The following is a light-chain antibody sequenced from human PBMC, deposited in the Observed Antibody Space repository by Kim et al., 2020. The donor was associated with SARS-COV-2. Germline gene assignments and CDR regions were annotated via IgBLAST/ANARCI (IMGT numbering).Light chain of an antibody. Sequence: GQRATDPLSGSSSTIGSNSVYWYQQLPGTAPNLLIYSNNQRPSGVPDRFSGSTSGTSASLAISGLRSEDEADYYCAAWDDSLSGYVFGTGTKVTVL. J-gene: IGLJ1*01. CDR3: AAWDDSLSGYV. V-gene: IGLV1-47*02. CDR1: SSTIGSNS. CDR2: SNN.